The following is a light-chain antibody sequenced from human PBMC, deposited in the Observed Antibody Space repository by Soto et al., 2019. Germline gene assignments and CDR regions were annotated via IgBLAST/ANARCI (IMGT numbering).Light chain of an antibody. CDR2: ETS. CDR3: QQYGHGNSPRYS. J-gene: IGKJ2*03. V-gene: IGKV3-20*01. Sequence: ESVLTQSPGTLSLSLGERATLSCRASQSVSSNYLAWYQQKPGQAPRLLIYETSSRATGIPDRFSGSGSGTDFTLSISRLEPEDFAVYYCQQYGHGNSPRYSFGQGTRLEIK. CDR1: QSVSSNY.